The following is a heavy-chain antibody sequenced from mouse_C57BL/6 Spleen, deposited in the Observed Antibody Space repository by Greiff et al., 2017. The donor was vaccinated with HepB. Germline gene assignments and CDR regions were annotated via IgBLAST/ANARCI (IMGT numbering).Heavy chain of an antibody. J-gene: IGHJ2*01. CDR2: ISYDGSN. V-gene: IGHV3-6*01. CDR3: ARSWGGGYPDY. Sequence: DVKLQESGPGLVKPSQSLSLTCSVTGYSITSGYYWNWIRQFPGNKLEWMGYISYDGSNNYNPSLKNRISITRDTSKNQFFLKLNSVTTEDTATYYCARSWGGGYPDYWGQGTTLTVSS. D-gene: IGHD2-2*01. CDR1: GYSITSGYY.